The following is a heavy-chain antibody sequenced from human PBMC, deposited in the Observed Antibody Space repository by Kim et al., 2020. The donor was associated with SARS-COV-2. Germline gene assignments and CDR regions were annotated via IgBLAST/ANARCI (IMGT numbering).Heavy chain of an antibody. V-gene: IGHV3-23*01. CDR2: T. D-gene: IGHD2-2*01. CDR3: AKVSSSTPGY. Sequence: TSHADAVKGRFTIYRDNSQKTLFMQMNSLRAEDTALYYCAKVSSSTPGYWGQGTLVTVSS. J-gene: IGHJ4*02.